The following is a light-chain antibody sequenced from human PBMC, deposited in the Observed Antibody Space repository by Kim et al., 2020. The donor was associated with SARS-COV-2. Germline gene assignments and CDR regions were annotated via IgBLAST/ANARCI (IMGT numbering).Light chain of an antibody. CDR3: QQYGSSLFT. CDR1: RSVSSSY. V-gene: IGKV3-20*01. J-gene: IGKJ3*01. Sequence: SAVERAALSCRASRSVSSSYLTWYQQEPGQAPRLLIYGASSRATGIPDRFSGSGSGTDFTLTISSLEPEDLAVYYCQQYGSSLFTFGPGTKVDIK. CDR2: GAS.